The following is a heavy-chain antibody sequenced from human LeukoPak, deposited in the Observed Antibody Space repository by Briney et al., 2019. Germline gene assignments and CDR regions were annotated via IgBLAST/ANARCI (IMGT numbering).Heavy chain of an antibody. Sequence: GGSLRLSCAASGLTFSSYEMNWVRQAPGKGLEWVSYISASGSTKYYADSVKGRFTISRDNAKNSLYLQMNSLRAEDTAVYYYARATRGVGSNFDYWGQGTLVTVSS. V-gene: IGHV3-48*03. CDR3: ARATRGVGSNFDY. CDR2: ISASGSTK. CDR1: GLTFSSYE. D-gene: IGHD1-26*01. J-gene: IGHJ4*02.